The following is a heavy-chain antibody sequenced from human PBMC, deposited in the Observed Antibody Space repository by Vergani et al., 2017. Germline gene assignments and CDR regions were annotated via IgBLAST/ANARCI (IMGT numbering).Heavy chain of an antibody. J-gene: IGHJ6*02. V-gene: IGHV3-30*18. Sequence: VQLLESGGGVVQPGRSLRLSCAASGFTFSSYGMHWVRQAPGKGLEWVAVISYDGSNKYYADSVKGRFTISRDNSKNTLYLQMNSLRAEDTAVYYCAKDRSSPDYYYYYGMDVWGQGTTVTVSS. CDR3: AKDRSSPDYYYYYGMDV. D-gene: IGHD6-13*01. CDR2: ISYDGSNK. CDR1: GFTFSSYG.